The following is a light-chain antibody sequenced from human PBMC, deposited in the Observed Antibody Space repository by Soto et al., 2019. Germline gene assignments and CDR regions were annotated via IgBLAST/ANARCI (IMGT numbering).Light chain of an antibody. V-gene: IGLV6-57*04. CDR1: SGSLASNY. CDR2: EDS. CDR3: QSHDSNAWV. Sequence: NFMLTQPHSVSESPGKTVTISCTRSSGSLASNYVQWYQQRPGSAPTTVIYEDSQRPSGVPDRFSGSIDSSSNSASLTISGLKTEDEADYYCQSHDSNAWVFGGGTRLTVL. J-gene: IGLJ3*02.